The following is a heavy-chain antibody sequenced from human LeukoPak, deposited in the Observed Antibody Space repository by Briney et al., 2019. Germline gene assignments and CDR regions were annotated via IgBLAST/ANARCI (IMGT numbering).Heavy chain of an antibody. Sequence: PSETLSLTCAVSGGSISSAGYYWSWIRQHPGKGLEWIGYIYYTGSTYYNPSLKSRVTISIDTSKNQFSLKLSSVTAADTAVYYCAGPGKGLLWFQRWGQGTLVTVSS. J-gene: IGHJ4*02. CDR3: AGPGKGLLWFQR. V-gene: IGHV4-31*11. CDR1: GGSISSAGYY. CDR2: IYYTGST. D-gene: IGHD3-10*01.